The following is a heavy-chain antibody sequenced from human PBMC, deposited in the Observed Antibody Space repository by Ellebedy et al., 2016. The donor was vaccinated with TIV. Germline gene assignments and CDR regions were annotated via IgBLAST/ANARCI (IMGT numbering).Heavy chain of an antibody. CDR2: ISQDGSEK. J-gene: IGHJ5*02. D-gene: IGHD3-16*01. V-gene: IGHV3-7*01. Sequence: PGGSLRLSCAASGFTFRSYWMSWVRQAPGKGLEWVANISQDGSEKYYLDSVKGRFTISRDNAKNSLYLQMNSLGVEDTAVYYCARRGSYGDYAVQINNWFDRWGQGTLVTVYS. CDR1: GFTFRSYW. CDR3: ARRGSYGDYAVQINNWFDR.